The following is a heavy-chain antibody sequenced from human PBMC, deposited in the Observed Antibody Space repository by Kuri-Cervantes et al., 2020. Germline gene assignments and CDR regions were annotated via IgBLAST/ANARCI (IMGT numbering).Heavy chain of an antibody. D-gene: IGHD1-26*01. V-gene: IGHV4-38-2*02. CDR2: IYHSGST. Sequence: SETLSLTCAVSGYSISSGYYWGWIRQPPGKGLEWIGSIYHSGSTYYNPSLKSRVTISVDTSKNQFSLKLSSVTAADTAVYYCAKDGSRAAPLPTYLDYWGQGTLVTVSS. CDR3: AKDGSRAAPLPTYLDY. J-gene: IGHJ4*02. CDR1: GYSISSGYY.